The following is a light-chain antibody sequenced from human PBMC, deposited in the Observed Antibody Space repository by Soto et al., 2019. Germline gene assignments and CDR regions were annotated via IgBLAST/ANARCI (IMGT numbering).Light chain of an antibody. J-gene: IGKJ1*01. CDR2: GAS. V-gene: IGKV3-15*01. CDR1: QSVSSN. Sequence: EMVMTQSPATLCVSPGERATLSCRASQSVSSNLAWYQQKPGQAPRLLIYGASTTATGIPARFSGSGSGTEFTLTISSLQSEDFAVYFCQQYNNWPPWTFGQGTRWIS. CDR3: QQYNNWPPWT.